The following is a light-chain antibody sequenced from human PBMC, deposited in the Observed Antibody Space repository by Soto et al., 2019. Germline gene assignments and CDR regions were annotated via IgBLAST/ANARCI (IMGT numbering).Light chain of an antibody. J-gene: IGLJ3*02. CDR2: GVS. CDR1: SSDVGGYNY. V-gene: IGLV2-14*01. Sequence: QSALTQPASVSGSPGQSITISCTGTSSDVGGYNYVSWYQQHPGKAPKLMIFGVSNRPLGVSNRFSGSKSGNTASLTISALQAEDEADYYCSSYTSSSTSVFGGGTKVTVL. CDR3: SSYTSSSTSV.